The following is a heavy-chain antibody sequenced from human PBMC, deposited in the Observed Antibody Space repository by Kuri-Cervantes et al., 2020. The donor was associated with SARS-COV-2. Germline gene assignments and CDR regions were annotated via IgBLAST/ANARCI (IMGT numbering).Heavy chain of an antibody. CDR3: ARDRAYSSSEYNWFDP. V-gene: IGHV3-7*01. D-gene: IGHD6-6*01. CDR1: GFTFSSYA. J-gene: IGHJ5*02. CDR2: IKQDGSEK. Sequence: GESLKISCAASGFTFSSYAMSWVRQAPGKGLEWVANIKQDGSEKYYVDSVKGRFTISRDNAKNSLYLQMNSLRAEDTAVYYCARDRAYSSSEYNWFDPWGQGTLVTDSS.